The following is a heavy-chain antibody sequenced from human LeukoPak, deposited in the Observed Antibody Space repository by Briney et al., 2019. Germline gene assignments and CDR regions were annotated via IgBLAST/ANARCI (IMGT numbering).Heavy chain of an antibody. V-gene: IGHV3-43*01. CDR3: AKPLAAGGTYYYYGMDV. J-gene: IGHJ6*02. Sequence: PGGSLRLSCAAFGFTFDDYTMHWVGQAPGKGLEWVSLISWDGGSTYYADSVKGRFTISRDNSKNSLYLQMNSLRTEDTALYYCAKPLAAGGTYYYYGMDVWGQGTTVTVSS. D-gene: IGHD1-7*01. CDR1: GFTFDDYT. CDR2: ISWDGGST.